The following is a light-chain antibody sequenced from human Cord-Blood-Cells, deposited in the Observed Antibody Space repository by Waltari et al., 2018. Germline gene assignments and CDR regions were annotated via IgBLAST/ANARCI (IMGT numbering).Light chain of an antibody. CDR1: SSDVGSYNL. J-gene: IGLJ1*01. V-gene: IGLV2-23*01. Sequence: QSALTQPASVSGSPGQSITISCTGTSSDVGSYNLVSWYQQHPGKAPKLMIYEGSKRPSGVSKRFSGCKSGNTASLTISGLQAEDEADYYCCSYAGSSTYVFGTGTKVTIL. CDR3: CSYAGSSTYV. CDR2: EGS.